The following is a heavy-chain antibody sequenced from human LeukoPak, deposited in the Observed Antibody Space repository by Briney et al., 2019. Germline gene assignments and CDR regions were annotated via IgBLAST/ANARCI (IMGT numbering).Heavy chain of an antibody. CDR1: GFTFSSYW. Sequence: GGSLRLSCAASGFTFSSYWMSWVRQAPGKGLEWVANIKQDGSEKYYVDSVKGRFTISRDNAKNSLYLQMNSLRAEDTAVYYCARSIRIMITFGGVIVPQGAFDIWDQGTMVTVSS. J-gene: IGHJ3*02. CDR2: IKQDGSEK. D-gene: IGHD3-16*02. V-gene: IGHV3-7*01. CDR3: ARSIRIMITFGGVIVPQGAFDI.